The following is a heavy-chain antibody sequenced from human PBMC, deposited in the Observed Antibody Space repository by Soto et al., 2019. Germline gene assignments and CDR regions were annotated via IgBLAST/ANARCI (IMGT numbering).Heavy chain of an antibody. V-gene: IGHV3-66*01. CDR2: IYSGGST. CDR1: GFTVSSNY. J-gene: IGHJ4*02. Sequence: EVQLVESGGGLVQPGGSLRLSCAASGFTVSSNYMSWVRQAPGKGLEWVSVIYSGGSTYYADSVKGRFTISRDNSKNTLYLQMNSLRAEDTAMYYCAREEYYYDSSGYDYWGQGTLVTVSS. CDR3: AREEYYYDSSGYDY. D-gene: IGHD3-22*01.